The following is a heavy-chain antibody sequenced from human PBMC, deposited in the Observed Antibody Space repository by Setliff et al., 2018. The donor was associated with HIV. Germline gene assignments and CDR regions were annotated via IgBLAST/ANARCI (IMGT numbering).Heavy chain of an antibody. CDR3: ASHDYYDSSVYYYRFDY. J-gene: IGHJ4*02. V-gene: IGHV5-51*01. Sequence: PGESLKISCKGSGYSFTSNWIGWVRQMPGKGLEWMGIIYAGDSNTKYRPAFRGQVTFSADKSITTAYLQWSSLKASDTAMYYCASHDYYDSSVYYYRFDYWGQGTLVTVSS. D-gene: IGHD3-22*01. CDR2: IYAGDSNT. CDR1: GYSFTSNW.